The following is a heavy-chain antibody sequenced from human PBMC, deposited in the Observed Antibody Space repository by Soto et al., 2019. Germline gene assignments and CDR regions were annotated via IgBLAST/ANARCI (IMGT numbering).Heavy chain of an antibody. D-gene: IGHD2-2*01. CDR3: ARVLCSSTSCYPRFDP. V-gene: IGHV1-69*13. CDR1: GGTFSSYA. CDR2: IIPIFGTA. J-gene: IGHJ5*02. Sequence: GASVKVSCKASGGTFSSYAISWVRQAPGQGLEWMGGIIPIFGTANYAQKFQGRVTITADESTSTAYMELSSLRSEDTAVYYCARVLCSSTSCYPRFDPWGQGTLVTVSS.